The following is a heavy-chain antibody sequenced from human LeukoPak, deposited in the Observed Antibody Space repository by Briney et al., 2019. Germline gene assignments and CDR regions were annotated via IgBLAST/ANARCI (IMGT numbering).Heavy chain of an antibody. J-gene: IGHJ4*02. CDR2: ISYDGSNN. V-gene: IGHV3-30*04. CDR1: GFTFSSYA. CDR3: ARAPQRGIVGATPFDY. D-gene: IGHD1-26*01. Sequence: PGGSLRLSCAASGFTFSSYAMHWVRQAPGKGLEWVAVISYDGSNNYYADSVKGRFTISRDNSKNTLYLQVNSLRAEDTAVYYCARAPQRGIVGATPFDYWGQGTLVTVSS.